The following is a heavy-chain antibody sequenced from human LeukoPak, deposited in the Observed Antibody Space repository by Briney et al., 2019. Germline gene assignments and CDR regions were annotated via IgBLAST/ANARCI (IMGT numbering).Heavy chain of an antibody. D-gene: IGHD3-22*01. CDR1: GFTFSSYA. V-gene: IGHV3-23*01. Sequence: GGSLRLSCAASGFTFSSYAMSWVRQAPGKELEWVSSITGSSASTYYADSVKGRFTISRDNSKNTLYLQMNSLRAEDMAVYFCAKLDYYDTHWGQGTLVTVSS. CDR3: AKLDYYDTH. J-gene: IGHJ4*02. CDR2: ITGSSAST.